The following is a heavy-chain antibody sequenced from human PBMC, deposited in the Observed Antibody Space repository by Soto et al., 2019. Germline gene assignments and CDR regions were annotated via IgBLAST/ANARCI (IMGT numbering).Heavy chain of an antibody. J-gene: IGHJ4*02. D-gene: IGHD5-12*01. CDR3: ARSGSGYEIDY. Sequence: EVQLVESGEGLVQPGGSLRLSCAASGFTFSSYAMHWVRQAPGKGLEYVSAISSNGGSIYYGDSVKGRFTISRDNSKNTLYLQMGSLRAEDMAVYYCARSGSGYEIDYWGQGTLVTVSS. CDR2: ISSNGGSI. CDR1: GFTFSSYA. V-gene: IGHV3-64*02.